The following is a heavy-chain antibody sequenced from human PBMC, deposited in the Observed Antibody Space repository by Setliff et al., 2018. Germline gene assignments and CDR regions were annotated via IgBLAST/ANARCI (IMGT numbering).Heavy chain of an antibody. CDR1: GGSISSGGYY. CDR2: IYYSGST. CDR3: ARVALVVVIRNAFDI. Sequence: TSETLSLTCTVSGGSISSGGYYWSWIRQHPGKGPEWIGYIYYSGSTYYNPSLKSRVTISVDTSKNQFSLKLSSVTAADTAVYYCARVALVVVIRNAFDIWGQGTMVTVSS. J-gene: IGHJ3*02. D-gene: IGHD2-21*01. V-gene: IGHV4-31*03.